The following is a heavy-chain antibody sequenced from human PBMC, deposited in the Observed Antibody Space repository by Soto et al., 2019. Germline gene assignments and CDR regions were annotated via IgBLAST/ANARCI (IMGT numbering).Heavy chain of an antibody. Sequence: QVQLVQSGAEVKKPGSSVEVSCKASGGTFSSYTISWVRQAPGQGLEWMGRIIPILGIANYAQKFQGRVTITADKSTSTAYMELSSLRSEDTAVHYCGPDGGDSGYWGQGTLVTVSS. CDR3: GPDGGDSGY. CDR2: IIPILGIA. J-gene: IGHJ4*02. D-gene: IGHD2-21*02. V-gene: IGHV1-69*02. CDR1: GGTFSSYT.